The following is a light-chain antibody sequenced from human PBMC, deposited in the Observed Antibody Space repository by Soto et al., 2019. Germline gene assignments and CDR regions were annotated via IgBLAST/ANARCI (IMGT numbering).Light chain of an antibody. J-gene: IGKJ5*01. Sequence: DIVITHTPLSLSVTPVHSAYMSFKSSQILLQSDGKTYLFWYLQKPGQPPQLLTYEVSRRLSGVPDRISGSGSGTDFTLKISRVEAVDVGVYYCMKSIQLPINCGQGKRLEIK. CDR2: EVS. CDR3: MKSIQLPIN. V-gene: IGKV2D-29*01. CDR1: QILLQSDGKTY.